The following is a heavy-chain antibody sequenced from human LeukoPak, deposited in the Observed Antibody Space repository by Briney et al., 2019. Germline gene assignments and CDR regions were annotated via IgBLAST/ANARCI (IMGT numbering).Heavy chain of an antibody. V-gene: IGHV4-59*12. CDR1: GDSISSYY. D-gene: IGHD3-22*01. CDR2: IYYSGST. CDR3: ARLNYYDSSGYRRPYWFDY. Sequence: PSETLSLTCTISGDSISSYYWSWIRQPPGKGLELIGYIYYSGSTNYNPSLKSRVTISVDTSKNQFSLKLSSVTAADTAVYYCARLNYYDSSGYRRPYWFDYWGQGTLVTVSS. J-gene: IGHJ4*02.